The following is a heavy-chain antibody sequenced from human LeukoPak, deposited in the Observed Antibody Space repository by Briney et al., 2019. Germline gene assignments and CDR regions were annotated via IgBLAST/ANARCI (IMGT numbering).Heavy chain of an antibody. CDR3: ATTAAGHYFDY. D-gene: IGHD6-13*01. CDR2: INAGNGNT. CDR1: GYTFTSYG. Sequence: ASVKVSCKASGYTFTSYGISWVRQAPGQRLEWMGWINAGNGNTKYSQEFQGRVTITRDTSASTAYMELSSLRSGDMTVYYCATTAAGHYFDYWGQGTLVTVSS. J-gene: IGHJ4*02. V-gene: IGHV1-3*03.